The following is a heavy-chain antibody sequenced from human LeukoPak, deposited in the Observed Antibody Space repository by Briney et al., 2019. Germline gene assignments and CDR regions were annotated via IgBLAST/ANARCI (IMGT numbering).Heavy chain of an antibody. CDR3: ARDESSDAFDI. Sequence: SVKVSCKASGGAFSSYTISWVRQAPGQGLEWMGRIIPILGIANYAQKFQGRVTITADKSTSTAYMELSSLRSEDTAVYYCARDESSDAFDIWGQGTMVTVSS. CDR2: IIPILGIA. CDR1: GGAFSSYT. J-gene: IGHJ3*02. V-gene: IGHV1-69*04.